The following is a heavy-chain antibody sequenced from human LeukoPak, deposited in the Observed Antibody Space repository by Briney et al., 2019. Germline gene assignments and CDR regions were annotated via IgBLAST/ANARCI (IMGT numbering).Heavy chain of an antibody. D-gene: IGHD3-3*01. CDR3: ARGSRSGYYGTFDY. J-gene: IGHJ4*02. V-gene: IGHV3-64*01. CDR1: GFTFSSYA. CDR2: ISSSGGDT. Sequence: GGSLRLSCAASGFTFSSYAMHWVRQAPGKGLEYVSAISSSGGDTFYENSVKGRFTISRDNSKNTLYLQMNSLRVEDTAVYYCARGSRSGYYGTFDYWGQGTLVTVSS.